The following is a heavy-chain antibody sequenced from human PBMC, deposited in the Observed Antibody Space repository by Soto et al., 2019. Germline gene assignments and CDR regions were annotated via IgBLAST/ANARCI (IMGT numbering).Heavy chain of an antibody. CDR1: GFTFSNYA. CDR3: ARGGYSRGWSFDY. D-gene: IGHD6-19*01. CDR2: ISGGGDGT. V-gene: IGHV3-23*01. Sequence: QTGGSLRLSCAASGFTFSNYAMSWVRRAPGTGLEWVSTISGGGDGTYYSDSVKGRFTISRDNSKNTLYLQINSLRADDTAVFHCARGGYSRGWSFDYWGQGTLVTVSS. J-gene: IGHJ4*02.